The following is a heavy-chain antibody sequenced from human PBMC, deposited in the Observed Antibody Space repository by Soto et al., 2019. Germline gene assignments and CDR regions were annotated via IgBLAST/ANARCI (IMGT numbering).Heavy chain of an antibody. Sequence: QVQLQQWGAGLLKPSETLSLTCAVYGGSFSGYYWSWIRQPPGKGLEWIGEINHSGSTNYNPSLKSRVTISVDTSKNQFSLKLSSVTAADTAVYYCARVEDYVWGTPLAGYGMDVWGQGTTVTVSS. V-gene: IGHV4-34*01. J-gene: IGHJ6*02. CDR2: INHSGST. CDR1: GGSFSGYY. CDR3: ARVEDYVWGTPLAGYGMDV. D-gene: IGHD3-16*01.